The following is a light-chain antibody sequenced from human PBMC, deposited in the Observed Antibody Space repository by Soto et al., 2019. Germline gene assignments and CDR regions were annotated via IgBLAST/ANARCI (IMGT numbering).Light chain of an antibody. Sequence: DIQMTQSPPSLSASVGDRVTITCRASQNIENYLSWYVQRPGKAPELLVYSTSKLKSGVPSRFRGSGSGTDFSLTISSLQSEDFGTYYCQQSSNIPWTFGQGTKVDIK. J-gene: IGKJ1*01. CDR1: QNIENY. CDR2: STS. CDR3: QQSSNIPWT. V-gene: IGKV1-39*01.